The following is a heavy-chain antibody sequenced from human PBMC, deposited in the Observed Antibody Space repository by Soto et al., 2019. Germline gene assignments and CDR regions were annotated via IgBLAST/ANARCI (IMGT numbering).Heavy chain of an antibody. D-gene: IGHD6-13*01. CDR1: GYTFSTYD. CDR3: AREGGTIAAAGMGGSFDY. J-gene: IGHJ4*02. Sequence: QVQLVQSGAEVKKPGASVKVSCRASGYTFSTYDINWVRQAPGQGLEWVGWISSYNGVTNYAQTLQGRVTMTSDTSTSTAYMGLRSLRSDDTAVYYCAREGGTIAAAGMGGSFDYWGQGTLVTVSS. V-gene: IGHV1-18*01. CDR2: ISSYNGVT.